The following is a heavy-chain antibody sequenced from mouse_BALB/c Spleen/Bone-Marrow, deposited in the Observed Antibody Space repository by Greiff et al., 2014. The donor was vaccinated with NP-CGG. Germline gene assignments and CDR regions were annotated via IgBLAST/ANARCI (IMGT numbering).Heavy chain of an antibody. V-gene: IGHV1-80*01. Sequence: QVQLKGSGGELGRPGSSGKIFCKASGYGVSTYWVKWGEQRPGQGLEWIGQIYPGDGDTNYNEKFKGKATLTADKSSSTASIQLSSLTSEDSAVYFCARVGFSFDYWGQGTTLTVSS. CDR1: GYGVSTYW. J-gene: IGHJ2*01. D-gene: IGHD3-1*01. CDR2: IYPGDGDT. CDR3: ARVGFSFDY.